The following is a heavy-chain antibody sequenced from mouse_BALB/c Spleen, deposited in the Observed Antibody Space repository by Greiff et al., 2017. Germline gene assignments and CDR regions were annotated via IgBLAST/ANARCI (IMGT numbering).Heavy chain of an antibody. V-gene: IGHV1-4*01. CDR3: ARFGYDAWFAY. J-gene: IGHJ3*01. CDR1: GYSFTSYW. CDR2: INPSTGYT. Sequence: QVQLQQSGAELVRPGTSVTISCKASGYSFTSYWMHWVKQRPGQGLEWIGYINPSTGYTEYNQKFKDKATLTADKSSSTAYMQLSILTSEDSAVYYCARFGYDAWFAYWGQGTLVTVSA. D-gene: IGHD2-2*01.